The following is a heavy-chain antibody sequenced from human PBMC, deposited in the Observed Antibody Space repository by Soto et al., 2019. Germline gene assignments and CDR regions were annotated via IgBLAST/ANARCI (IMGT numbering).Heavy chain of an antibody. D-gene: IGHD1-7*01. J-gene: IGHJ4*02. V-gene: IGHV3-74*02. Sequence: EVQLLESGGGLVQPGGSLRLSCAASGFTFSSYAMSWVRQAPGKGLEWVSRINSDGSSTSYADSVKGRFTISRDNAKNTLYLQMNSLRAEDTAVYYCARAGTTYYWGQGTLVTVSS. CDR1: GFTFSSYA. CDR2: INSDGSST. CDR3: ARAGTTYY.